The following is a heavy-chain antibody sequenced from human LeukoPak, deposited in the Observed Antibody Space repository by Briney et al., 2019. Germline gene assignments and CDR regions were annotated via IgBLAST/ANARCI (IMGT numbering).Heavy chain of an antibody. D-gene: IGHD3-22*01. V-gene: IGHV4-39*01. CDR1: DGSISSRTYY. J-gene: IGHJ2*01. CDR2: IYYTGST. Sequence: KPSETLSLSCTVSDGSISSRTYYWGWVRQPPGKGLEWIGNIYYTGSTYYYPSLKSRVTISVDTSKNQFSLKLSSATAADTAVCYCERMLPDYYDSNYNYFVQWFFDLWGRGTLVTVSS. CDR3: ERMLPDYYDSNYNYFVQWFFDL.